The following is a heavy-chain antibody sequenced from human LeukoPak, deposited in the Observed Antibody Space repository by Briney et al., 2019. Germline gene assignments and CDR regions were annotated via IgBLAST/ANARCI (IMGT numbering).Heavy chain of an antibody. V-gene: IGHV3-73*01. Sequence: GGSLRLSCAASGFTLSGSPIHWVRQASGKGLEWIVRIRSKLNNYATAYATSVTGRFTISRDNSSAYLQMNSLKTDDTAMYYCAGGVNGDFDYWGQGALVTVSS. CDR2: IRSKLNNYAT. CDR3: AGGVNGDFDY. CDR1: GFTLSGSP. J-gene: IGHJ4*02. D-gene: IGHD4-17*01.